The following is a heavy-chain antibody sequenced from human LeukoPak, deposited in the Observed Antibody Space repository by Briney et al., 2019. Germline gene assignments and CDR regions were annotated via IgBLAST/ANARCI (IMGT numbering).Heavy chain of an antibody. D-gene: IGHD3-10*01. CDR3: ARDYYYGSFDAFDI. J-gene: IGHJ3*02. V-gene: IGHV1-2*02. CDR1: GYTFTDYY. CDR2: INPNSGGT. Sequence: ASVKVSCKASGYTFTDYYMHWVRQAPGQGLEWMGWINPNSGGTHYAQKFQGGVTMTWDTSISTAYMELSRLRSDDTAVYYCARDYYYGSFDAFDIWGQGTMVTVSS.